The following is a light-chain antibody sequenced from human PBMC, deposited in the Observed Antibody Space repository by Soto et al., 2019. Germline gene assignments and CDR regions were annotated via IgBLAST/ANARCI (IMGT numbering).Light chain of an antibody. Sequence: EIVLTQSPGILSLSPGERATLSCRASQSVSSNHLAWYQQKPGQAPRLLIYGASSRATGIPARFSGSGSGTDFTLTISSLEPEDFAVYYCQQYGRSPLTFGGGTKIQIK. CDR3: QQYGRSPLT. J-gene: IGKJ4*01. V-gene: IGKV3-20*01. CDR1: QSVSSNH. CDR2: GAS.